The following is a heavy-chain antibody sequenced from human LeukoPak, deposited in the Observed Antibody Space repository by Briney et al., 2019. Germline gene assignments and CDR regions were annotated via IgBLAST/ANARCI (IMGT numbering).Heavy chain of an antibody. V-gene: IGHV4-30-2*01. D-gene: IGHD5-18*01. Sequence: PSQTLSLTCAVSGGSISSGGYSWSWIRQPPGKGLEWIGYIYHSGSTYYNPSLKSRVTISVDRSKNQFSLKLNSVTAADTAVYYCARARDTAMVTGFDYWGQGTLVIVSS. CDR1: GGSISSGGYS. CDR3: ARARDTAMVTGFDY. CDR2: IYHSGST. J-gene: IGHJ4*02.